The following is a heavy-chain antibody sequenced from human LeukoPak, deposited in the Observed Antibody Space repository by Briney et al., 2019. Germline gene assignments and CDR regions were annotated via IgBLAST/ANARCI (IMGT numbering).Heavy chain of an antibody. CDR3: ARDGPGVVVVPAASYYYYGMDV. CDR2: ISAYNGNT. D-gene: IGHD2-2*01. V-gene: IGHV1-18*01. CDR1: GGTFSSYA. Sequence: EASVKVSCKASGGTFSSYAISWVRQAPGQGLEWMGRISAYNGNTNYAQKLQGRVTMTTDTSTSTAYMELRSLRSDDTAVYYCARDGPGVVVVPAASYYYYGMDVWGQGTTVTVSS. J-gene: IGHJ6*02.